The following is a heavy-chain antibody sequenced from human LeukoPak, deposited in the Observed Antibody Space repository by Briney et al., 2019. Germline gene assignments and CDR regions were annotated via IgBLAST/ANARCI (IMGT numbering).Heavy chain of an antibody. D-gene: IGHD6-19*01. CDR3: ARQLRGEAVAGHLQPFDY. Sequence: PSETLSLTCTVSGGSISSYYWSWIRQPPGKGLEWIGYIYYSGSTNYNPSLKSRVTISVDTSKNQFSLKLSSVPAADTAVYFCARQLRGEAVAGHLQPFDYWGQGTLVTVSS. CDR2: IYYSGST. CDR1: GGSISSYY. V-gene: IGHV4-59*08. J-gene: IGHJ4*02.